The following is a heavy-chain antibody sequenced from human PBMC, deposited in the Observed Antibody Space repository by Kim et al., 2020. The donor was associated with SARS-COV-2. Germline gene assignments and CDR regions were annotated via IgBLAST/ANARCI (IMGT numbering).Heavy chain of an antibody. J-gene: IGHJ6*03. CDR2: TYYRSKWYN. Sequence: SQTLSLTCAISGDSVSSNSAAWNWIRQSPSRGLEWLGRTYYRSKWYNDYAVSVKSRITINPDTSKNQFSLQLNSVTPEDTAVYYCARDRPRLDCSSTSCYILLYDYYMDVWGKGTTVTVSS. CDR1: GDSVSSNSAA. V-gene: IGHV6-1*01. D-gene: IGHD2-2*02. CDR3: ARDRPRLDCSSTSCYILLYDYYMDV.